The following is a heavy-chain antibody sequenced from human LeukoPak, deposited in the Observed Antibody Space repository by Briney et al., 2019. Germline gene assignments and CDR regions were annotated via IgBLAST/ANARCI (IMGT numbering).Heavy chain of an antibody. V-gene: IGHV3-23*01. CDR1: DFSFITYA. CDR3: ARDPGSGPVGDAFDI. Sequence: PGGSLRLSCAASDFSFITYAMSWVRQAPGKGLEWVSTISGIGDATYYADSVKGRFTISRDNSKNTLYLQMNSLRVEDTAVYYCARDPGSGPVGDAFDIWGQGTMVTVSS. J-gene: IGHJ3*02. D-gene: IGHD3-10*01. CDR2: ISGIGDAT.